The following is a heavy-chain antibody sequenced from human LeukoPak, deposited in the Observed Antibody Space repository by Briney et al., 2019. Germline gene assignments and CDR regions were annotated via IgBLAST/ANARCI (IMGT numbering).Heavy chain of an antibody. CDR2: IYYSGST. Sequence: PSQTLSLTCTVSGGSISSGGYYWSWIRQHPGKGLEWIGYIYYSGSTYYNPSLKSRVTISVDTSKNQFSLKLSSVTAADTAVYYCARNYGSGSYYPFTLGYWGQGTLVTVSS. V-gene: IGHV4-31*03. CDR3: ARNYGSGSYYPFTLGY. CDR1: GGSISSGGYY. D-gene: IGHD3-10*01. J-gene: IGHJ4*02.